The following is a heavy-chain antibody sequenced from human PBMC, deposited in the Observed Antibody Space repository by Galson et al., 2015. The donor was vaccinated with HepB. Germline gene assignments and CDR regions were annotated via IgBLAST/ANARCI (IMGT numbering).Heavy chain of an antibody. V-gene: IGHV3-30*18. D-gene: IGHD6-13*01. CDR3: AKEKLSSSWYIAFDI. J-gene: IGHJ3*02. CDR1: GFTFSSYG. Sequence: SLRLSCAASGFTFSSYGMHWVRQAPGKGLEWVAVISYDGSNKYYADSVKGRFTISRDNSKNTLYLQMNSLRAEDTAVYYCAKEKLSSSWYIAFDIWGQGTMVTVSS. CDR2: ISYDGSNK.